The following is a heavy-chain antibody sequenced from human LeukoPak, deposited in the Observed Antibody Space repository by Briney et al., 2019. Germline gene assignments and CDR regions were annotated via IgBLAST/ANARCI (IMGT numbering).Heavy chain of an antibody. CDR3: ARRGQWLINNPFDY. CDR2: IGAYNGNT. V-gene: IGHV1-18*04. D-gene: IGHD6-19*01. Sequence: ASVKVSCKASGYTFTSYGISWVRQAPGQGLEWMGWIGAYNGNTNYAQKLQGRVTMTTDTSTSTAYMELRSLRSDDTAVYYCARRGQWLINNPFDYWGQGTLVTVSS. CDR1: GYTFTSYG. J-gene: IGHJ4*02.